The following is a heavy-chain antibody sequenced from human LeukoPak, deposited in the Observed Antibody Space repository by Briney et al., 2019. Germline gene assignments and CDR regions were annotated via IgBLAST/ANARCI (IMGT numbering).Heavy chain of an antibody. CDR2: IYYSGIT. J-gene: IGHJ4*02. Sequence: SETLSLTCTVSGGSISSSSYYWGWIRQSPGKGPEWIGTIYYSGITYYTPSLKSRVTISVDTSKNQFSLKLNSVTAADTAVYYCARHVDYYDTSGYFGYFDYWGQGILVTVSS. D-gene: IGHD3-22*01. CDR1: GGSISSSSYY. CDR3: ARHVDYYDTSGYFGYFDY. V-gene: IGHV4-39*01.